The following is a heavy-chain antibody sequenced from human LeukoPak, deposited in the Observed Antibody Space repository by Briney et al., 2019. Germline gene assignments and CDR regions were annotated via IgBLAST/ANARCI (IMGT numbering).Heavy chain of an antibody. Sequence: GGSLRLSCAASGFTFSSYWMHWVRQAPGKGLVWVSRINTDGTSATYADSVKGRFTISRDNAKNTVDLQMNSLRGEDTAVYYCARDAGDCGGDCPRWFDPWGQGTLVTVSS. CDR3: ARDAGDCGGDCPRWFDP. D-gene: IGHD2-21*02. CDR2: INTDGTSA. J-gene: IGHJ5*02. V-gene: IGHV3-74*01. CDR1: GFTFSSYW.